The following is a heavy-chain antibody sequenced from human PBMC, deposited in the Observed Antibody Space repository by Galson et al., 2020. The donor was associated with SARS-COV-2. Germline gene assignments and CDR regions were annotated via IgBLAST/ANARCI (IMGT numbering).Heavy chain of an antibody. CDR3: ARDSDSYGDDVGSVYYNGMDG. Sequence: PSQTLSLTCTVSGGSISSGGYYWSWIRQHPGKGLEWIGYIYYSGSTYYNPSLKSRVTISVDTSKNQFSLKLSSVTAADTAVYYCARDSDSYGDDVGSVYYNGMDGWGQGTTGTVSS. V-gene: IGHV4-31*03. CDR2: IYYSGST. D-gene: IGHD4-17*01. CDR1: GGSISSGGYY. J-gene: IGHJ6*02.